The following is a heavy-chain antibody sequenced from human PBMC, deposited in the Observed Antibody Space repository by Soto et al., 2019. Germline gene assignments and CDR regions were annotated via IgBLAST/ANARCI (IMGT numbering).Heavy chain of an antibody. J-gene: IGHJ4*02. CDR2: ISAYNGNT. D-gene: IGHD2-2*01. V-gene: IGHV1-18*01. CDR3: ARDSFYCSSTSCSFDY. CDR1: GYTFTSYG. Sequence: ASVKVSCKASGYTFTSYGISWVRQAPGQGLEWMGWISAYNGNTNYAQKLQGRVTMTTDTSTSTAYMELRSLRSDDTAAYYCARDSFYCSSTSCSFDYWGQGTLVTVSS.